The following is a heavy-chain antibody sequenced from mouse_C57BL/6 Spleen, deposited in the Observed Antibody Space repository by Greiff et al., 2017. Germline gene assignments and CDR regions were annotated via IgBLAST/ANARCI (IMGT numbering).Heavy chain of an antibody. Sequence: EVMLMESGGGLVKPGGSLKLSCAASGFTFSDYGMHWVRQAPEKGLEWVAYISSGSSTIYYADTVKGRFTISRDNAKNTLFLQMTSLRSEDTAMYYCARGSGDGYYGDAMDYWGQGTSVTVSS. J-gene: IGHJ4*01. CDR2: ISSGSSTI. D-gene: IGHD2-3*01. CDR1: GFTFSDYG. CDR3: ARGSGDGYYGDAMDY. V-gene: IGHV5-17*01.